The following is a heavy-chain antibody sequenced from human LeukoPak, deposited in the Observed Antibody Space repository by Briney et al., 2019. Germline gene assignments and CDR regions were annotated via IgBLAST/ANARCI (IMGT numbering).Heavy chain of an antibody. CDR2: LNHRGRT. D-gene: IGHD4-17*01. CDR3: ARDLGDSVTKAFDI. Sequence: PSETLSLTCAVYGESFSDYYWSWIRQPPGKGLERIGDLNHRGRTNYNPSLKSRVTISVDTSKNQFSLKLSSVTAADTAVYYCARDLGDSVTKAFDIWGQGTMVTVSS. V-gene: IGHV4-34*01. CDR1: GESFSDYY. J-gene: IGHJ3*02.